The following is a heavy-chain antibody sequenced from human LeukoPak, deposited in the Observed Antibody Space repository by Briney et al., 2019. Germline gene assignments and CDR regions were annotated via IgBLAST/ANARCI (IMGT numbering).Heavy chain of an antibody. CDR1: GYTFTGYY. J-gene: IGHJ3*02. Sequence: ASVKVSCKASGYTFTGYYMHWVRQAPGQGLEWMGWINPNSGGTNYAQKFQGRVTITRDTSISTAYMELSRLRSGGTAVYCCARVVARTYYYVSSGYPPGSDAFDIGGQGTMVTVSS. V-gene: IGHV1-2*02. CDR2: INPNSGGT. D-gene: IGHD3-22*01. CDR3: ARVVARTYYYVSSGYPPGSDAFDI.